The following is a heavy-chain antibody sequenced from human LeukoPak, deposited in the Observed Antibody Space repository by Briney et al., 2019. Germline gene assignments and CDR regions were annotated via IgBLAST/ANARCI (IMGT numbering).Heavy chain of an antibody. Sequence: SETLSLTCAVYGGSFSGYYWSWIRQPPGKGLEWIGEINHSGSTNYNPSLKSRVTISVDTSKNQFSLKLSSVTAADTAVYYCARVLGTTVNWFDPWGQGTLVTVSS. CDR3: ARVLGTTVNWFDP. V-gene: IGHV4-34*01. CDR2: INHSGST. CDR1: GGSFSGYY. D-gene: IGHD4-11*01. J-gene: IGHJ5*02.